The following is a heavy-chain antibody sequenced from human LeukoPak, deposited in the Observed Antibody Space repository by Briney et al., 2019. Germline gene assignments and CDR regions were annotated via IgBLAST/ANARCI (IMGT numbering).Heavy chain of an antibody. CDR1: GFTVSSNY. V-gene: IGHV3-66*01. D-gene: IGHD3-10*01. CDR2: IYSGGST. J-gene: IGHJ4*02. CDR3: AREPPNRGIRRGAFDY. Sequence: PGGSLRLSCAASGFTVSSNYMSWVRQAPGKGLEWVSVIYSGGSTYYADSVKGRFTISRDNSKNALYLQMNSLRAEDTAVYYCAREPPNRGIRRGAFDYWGQGTLVTVSS.